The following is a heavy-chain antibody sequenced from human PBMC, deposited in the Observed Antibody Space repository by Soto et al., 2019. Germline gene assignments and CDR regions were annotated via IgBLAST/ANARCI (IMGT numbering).Heavy chain of an antibody. D-gene: IGHD2-8*02. V-gene: IGHV4-61*01. Sequence: PSETLSLTCTVSGGSVSSGRFYWSWIRQPPGKGLESIGYIYYSGVTNYDPSLKSRVTISIDTSKNQFSLKLTSVTAADTAVYYCARDKITGLFDYWGQGTLVTVSS. CDR1: GGSVSSGRFY. J-gene: IGHJ4*02. CDR2: IYYSGVT. CDR3: ARDKITGLFDY.